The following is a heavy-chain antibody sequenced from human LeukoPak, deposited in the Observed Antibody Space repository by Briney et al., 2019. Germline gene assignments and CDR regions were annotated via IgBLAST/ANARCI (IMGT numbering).Heavy chain of an antibody. CDR1: GGSFSGYY. V-gene: IGHV4-34*01. J-gene: IGHJ6*03. D-gene: IGHD3-10*01. CDR3: ARARYGSGSYHYMDV. CDR2: INHSGST. Sequence: SETLSLTCAVCGGSFSGYYWSWIRQPPGKGLEWIGEINHSGSTNYNPSLKSRVTMSVDTSKSQFSLKLSSVTAADTAVYYCARARYGSGSYHYMDVWGKGTTVTISS.